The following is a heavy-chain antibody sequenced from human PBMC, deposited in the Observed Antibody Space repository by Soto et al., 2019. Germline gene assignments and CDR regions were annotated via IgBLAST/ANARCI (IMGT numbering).Heavy chain of an antibody. CDR1: GGSVSSGSYY. D-gene: IGHD6-6*01. Sequence: SETLSLTCTVSGGSVSSGSYYWSWIRQPPGKGLEWIGYIYYSGSTNYNPSLKSRVTISVDTSKNQFSLKLSSVTAADTAVYYCARGSIAARATFDYWGQGTLVTVSS. CDR3: ARGSIAARATFDY. J-gene: IGHJ4*02. V-gene: IGHV4-61*01. CDR2: IYYSGST.